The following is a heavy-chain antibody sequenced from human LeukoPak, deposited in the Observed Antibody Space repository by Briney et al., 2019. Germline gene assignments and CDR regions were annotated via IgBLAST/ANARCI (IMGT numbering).Heavy chain of an antibody. D-gene: IGHD3-22*01. Sequence: GGSLRLSCAASGFTFSSYSMNWVRQAPGKGLEWVSSISSSSSYIYYADSVKGRFTISRDNAKNSLYLQMNSLRAEDTAVYYCARDRPQYYHSSGYHDYWGQGTLVTVSS. J-gene: IGHJ4*02. CDR1: GFTFSSYS. CDR3: ARDRPQYYHSSGYHDY. V-gene: IGHV3-21*01. CDR2: ISSSSSYI.